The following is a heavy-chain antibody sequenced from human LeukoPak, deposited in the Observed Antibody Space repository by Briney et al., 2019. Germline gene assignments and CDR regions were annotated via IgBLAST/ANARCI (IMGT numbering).Heavy chain of an antibody. D-gene: IGHD2-15*01. CDR1: GFTFSDYY. CDR2: ISSSSSYT. CDR3: ARLVVEADYYYGMDV. Sequence: GGSLRLSCAASGFTFSDYYMSWIRQAPGKELEWVSYISSSSSYTNYADSVKGRFTISRDNAKNSLYLQMNSLRAEDTAVYYCARLVVEADYYYGMDVWGKGTTVTVSS. J-gene: IGHJ6*04. V-gene: IGHV3-11*06.